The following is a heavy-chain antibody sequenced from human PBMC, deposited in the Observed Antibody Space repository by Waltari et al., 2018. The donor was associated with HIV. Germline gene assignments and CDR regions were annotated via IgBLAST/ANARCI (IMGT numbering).Heavy chain of an antibody. J-gene: IGHJ4*02. V-gene: IGHV3-53*02. CDR3: ARTPDGYNLFDY. D-gene: IGHD1-1*01. CDR2: IYSGGST. CDR1: GFTVSSNY. Sequence: EVQLVETGGGLIQPGGSLRLSCAASGFTVSSNYMSWVRQAPGKGLEWVSVIYSGGSTYYADSVKGRFSISRDNSKNTLYLQMNSLRAEDTAVYFCARTPDGYNLFDYWGQGTLVTVSS.